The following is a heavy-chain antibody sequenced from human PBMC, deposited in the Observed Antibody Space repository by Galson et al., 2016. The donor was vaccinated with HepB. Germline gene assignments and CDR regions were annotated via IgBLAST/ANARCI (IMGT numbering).Heavy chain of an antibody. CDR1: QFTFSSYA. J-gene: IGHJ4*02. CDR3: ARDYAKADY. CDR2: ISYDGSIK. V-gene: IGHV3-30*04. Sequence: SLRLSCAASQFTFSSYAMHWVRQAPGKGLEWVALISYDGSIKYYADSVKGRFTISRDNSKNTLYLQMNSLRAEDTAVYYCARDYAKADYWGQGTLVTVSS. D-gene: IGHD3-16*01.